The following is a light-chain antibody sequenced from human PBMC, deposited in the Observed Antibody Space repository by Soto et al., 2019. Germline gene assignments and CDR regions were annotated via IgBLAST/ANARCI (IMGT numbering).Light chain of an antibody. J-gene: IGLJ7*01. Sequence: QSALTQPASVSGSPGQSITISCTGTSSDVGGYNYVSWYQQHPGKDPKLMIYDVSNRPSGVSNRLSRSKSGNTASLTISGLQTDDEADYYCSSYTNSSSTLGLFGVGTQLTLL. CDR1: SSDVGGYNY. V-gene: IGLV2-14*03. CDR2: DVS. CDR3: SSYTNSSSTLGL.